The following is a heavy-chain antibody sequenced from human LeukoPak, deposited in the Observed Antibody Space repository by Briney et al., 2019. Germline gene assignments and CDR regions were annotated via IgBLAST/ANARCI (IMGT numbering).Heavy chain of an antibody. J-gene: IGHJ4*02. CDR3: ATELDYGGNPI. V-gene: IGHV3-15*01. CDR1: GFTFSNAW. D-gene: IGHD4-23*01. CDR2: IRSSSYGATP. Sequence: PGGSLRLSCAASGFTFSNAWMSWVRQAPGKGLEWVGRIRSSSYGATPDYAVPVKGRFTISRDDSKTTLFLQMTSLKTEDTAVYYCATELDYGGNPIWGQGTLVTVSS.